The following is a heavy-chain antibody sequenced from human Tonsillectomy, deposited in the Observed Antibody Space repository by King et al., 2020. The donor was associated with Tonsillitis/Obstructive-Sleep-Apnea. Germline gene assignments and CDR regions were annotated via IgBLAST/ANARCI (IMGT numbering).Heavy chain of an antibody. D-gene: IGHD3-10*01. Sequence: QLQESGPGLVKPSETLSLTCTVSGGSVSSGSYYWSWIRQPPGKGLEWIGFVSYSGTTSYNPSLVSRVTISVDTSKNQFSLRLSSVTAADTAMYYCVRGTAVWGKGTMVTVSS. CDR3: VRGTAV. CDR1: GGSVSSGSYY. CDR2: VSYSGTT. V-gene: IGHV4-61*01. J-gene: IGHJ3*01.